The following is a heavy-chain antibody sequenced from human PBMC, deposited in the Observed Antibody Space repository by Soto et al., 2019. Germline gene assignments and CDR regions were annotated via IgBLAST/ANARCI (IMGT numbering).Heavy chain of an antibody. CDR1: GFTFSDYY. J-gene: IGHJ4*01. Sequence: GGSLRLSCAASGFTFSDYYMSWIRQAPGKGLEWVSYISSSGSTIYYADSVKGRFTISRDNAKNSLYLQMNNLRAEDTAVYYCARDFDYYDTSGYYYGLFDYWGQGTMVTVSS. D-gene: IGHD3-22*01. CDR3: ARDFDYYDTSGYYYGLFDY. CDR2: ISSSGSTI. V-gene: IGHV3-11*01.